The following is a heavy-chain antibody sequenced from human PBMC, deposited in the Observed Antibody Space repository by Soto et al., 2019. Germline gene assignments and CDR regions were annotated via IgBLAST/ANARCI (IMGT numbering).Heavy chain of an antibody. V-gene: IGHV3-33*08. CDR2: IRYDGSDE. D-gene: IGHD1-26*01. CDR3: ARDGVGATTFFGFLDY. J-gene: IGHJ4*02. Sequence: QVQLVESGGGVVQPGGSLRLSCAASASIFKGHGMHWVRQAPGKGLEWVAIIRYDGSDEHYGDSVEGRFTISRDNSKNMLYLQMNSLRAEDTAVYYCARDGVGATTFFGFLDYWGQGTWSPSPQ. CDR1: ASIFKGHG.